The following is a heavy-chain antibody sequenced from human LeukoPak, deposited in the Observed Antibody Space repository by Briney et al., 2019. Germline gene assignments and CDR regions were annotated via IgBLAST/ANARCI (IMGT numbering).Heavy chain of an antibody. V-gene: IGHV4-39*01. CDR3: ARHGGRSGGTMGALDS. Sequence: SETLSLTCTVSGCSISSSSYYWGWIRQPPGKGLEWIGSIYYSGSTYYNPSLKSRVTISVDTSKNQFSLKLSSVTAADTAVYYCARHGGRSGGTMGALDSWGQGSLVTVSS. J-gene: IGHJ4*02. D-gene: IGHD4-23*01. CDR2: IYYSGST. CDR1: GCSISSSSYY.